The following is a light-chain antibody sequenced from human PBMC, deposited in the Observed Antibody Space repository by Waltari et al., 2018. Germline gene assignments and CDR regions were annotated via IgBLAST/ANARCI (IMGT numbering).Light chain of an antibody. CDR2: DVS. CDR3: SSYAGSSTLV. Sequence: QSALTQPASVSGSPGQSITISCTGTSSDVGGYNYASWYQQHPGKAPKLMIYDVSNRPSGVSNRFSGSKSGNTASLTISGLQAEDEADYYCSSYAGSSTLVFGGGTKLTVL. V-gene: IGLV2-14*01. J-gene: IGLJ2*01. CDR1: SSDVGGYNY.